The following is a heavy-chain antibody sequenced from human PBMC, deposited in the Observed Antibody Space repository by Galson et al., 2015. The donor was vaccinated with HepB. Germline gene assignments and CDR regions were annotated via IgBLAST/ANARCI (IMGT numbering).Heavy chain of an antibody. D-gene: IGHD6-19*01. V-gene: IGHV3-30*04. J-gene: IGHJ1*01. CDR1: GFTFSSYA. CDR2: ISYDGRNK. Sequence: SLRLSCAASGFTFSSYAMHWVRRAPGKGLEWVALISYDGRNKYYVDSVKGRFSISRDNSKNTLYLQMNSLGAEDTAVYYCARDKLATVAGTGYFQHWGQGTLVTVSS. CDR3: ARDKLATVAGTGYFQH.